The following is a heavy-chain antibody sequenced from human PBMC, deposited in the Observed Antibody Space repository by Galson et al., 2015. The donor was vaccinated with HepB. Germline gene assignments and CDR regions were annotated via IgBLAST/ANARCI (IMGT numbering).Heavy chain of an antibody. J-gene: IGHJ4*02. CDR2: IWYDGSNK. V-gene: IGHV3-33*01. Sequence: SLRLSCAASGFTFSSYGMHWARQAPGKGLEWVAVIWYDGSNKYYADSVKGRFTISRDNSKNTLYLQMNSQRAEDTAVYYCARGGWSGEQWLHDYWGQGTLVTVSS. CDR3: ARGGWSGEQWLHDY. CDR1: GFTFSSYG. D-gene: IGHD6-19*01.